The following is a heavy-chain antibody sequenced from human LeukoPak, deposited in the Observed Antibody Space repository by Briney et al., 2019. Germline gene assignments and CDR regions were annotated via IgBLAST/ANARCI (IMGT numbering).Heavy chain of an antibody. CDR3: ARTRSRSGTLYY. CDR2: IYHSGST. V-gene: IGHV4-38-2*01. Sequence: PSETLSLTCAVSGYSISSGYYWGWIRQPPGKGLEWIGSIYHSGSTYYNPSLKSRDTKSVDTSKNQFSLKLSSVTAADTAVYYCARTRSRSGTLYYWGQGTLVTVSS. D-gene: IGHD3-10*01. CDR1: GYSISSGYY. J-gene: IGHJ4*02.